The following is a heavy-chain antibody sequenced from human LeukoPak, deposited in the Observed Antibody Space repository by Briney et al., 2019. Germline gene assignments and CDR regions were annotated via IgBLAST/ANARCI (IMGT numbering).Heavy chain of an antibody. CDR1: GFTFSSYA. CDR3: AKRGRYSSGWYDY. J-gene: IGHJ4*02. D-gene: IGHD6-19*01. Sequence: PGGSLRLSCAASGFTFSSYAMSWVRQAPGKGLEWVSAISVSGDSAYYADSVKGRFTISRDNSKNTLYLQMNSLRADDTAVYYCAKRGRYSSGWYDYWGQGTLVTVSS. CDR2: ISVSGDSA. V-gene: IGHV3-23*01.